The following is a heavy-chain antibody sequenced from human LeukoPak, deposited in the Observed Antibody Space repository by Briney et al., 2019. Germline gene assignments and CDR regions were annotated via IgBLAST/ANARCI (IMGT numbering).Heavy chain of an antibody. CDR2: IKQDGSET. CDR3: ARLGGWYFDY. CDR1: GFTFNNYW. J-gene: IGHJ4*02. D-gene: IGHD6-19*01. V-gene: IGHV3-7*05. Sequence: GESLRLSCAASGFTFNNYWMSWVRQAPGKGLEWVANIKQDGSETYHVDSVQGRFTISRDNTKNSLYLQMNSLRAEDTAVYYCARLGGWYFDYWGQGTLVTVSS.